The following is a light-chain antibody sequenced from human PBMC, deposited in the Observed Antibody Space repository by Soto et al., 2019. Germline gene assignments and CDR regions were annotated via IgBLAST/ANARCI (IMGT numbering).Light chain of an antibody. CDR2: KAS. CDR1: QSISSW. V-gene: IGKV1-5*03. Sequence: DIQMTQSPSTLSASVGDRVTITCRASQSISSWLAWYQQKPGKAPKLLIYKASSLESGVPSRFSGSGSGTEFTLTSSSLQPDDLATYYCQQSFTFGPGTKVDIK. CDR3: QQSFT. J-gene: IGKJ3*01.